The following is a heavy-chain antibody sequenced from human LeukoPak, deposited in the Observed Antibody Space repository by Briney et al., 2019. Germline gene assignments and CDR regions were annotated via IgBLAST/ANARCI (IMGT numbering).Heavy chain of an antibody. J-gene: IGHJ4*02. CDR2: IYHSGST. V-gene: IGHV4-30-2*01. Sequence: SETLSLTCTVSGGSISSGGYYWSWIRQPPGKGLEWIGYIYHSGSTYYNPSLKSRVTISVDRSKNQFSLKLSSVTAADTAVYYCASKIRIVGATYLSPYDYWGQGTLVTVSS. CDR3: ASKIRIVGATYLSPYDY. CDR1: GGSISSGGYY. D-gene: IGHD1-26*01.